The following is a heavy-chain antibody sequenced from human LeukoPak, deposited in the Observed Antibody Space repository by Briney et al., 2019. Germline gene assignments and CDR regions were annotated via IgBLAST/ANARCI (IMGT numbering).Heavy chain of an antibody. V-gene: IGHV3-23*01. J-gene: IGHJ1*01. CDR2: ISGSGGST. Sequence: GGSLRLSCAASGFTFSSYAMSWVRQAPGKGLEWVSVISGSGGSTYYADSVKGRFTISRDNSKNTLYLQMNSLRAEDTAVYYCAKDLRTGWAYYYDSSGYFQHWGQGTLVTVSS. D-gene: IGHD3-22*01. CDR1: GFTFSSYA. CDR3: AKDLRTGWAYYYDSSGYFQH.